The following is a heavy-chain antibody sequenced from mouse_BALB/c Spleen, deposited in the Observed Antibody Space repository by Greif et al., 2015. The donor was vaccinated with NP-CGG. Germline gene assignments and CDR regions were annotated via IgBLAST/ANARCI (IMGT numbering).Heavy chain of an antibody. CDR1: GYAFTNYL. CDR2: INPGSGGT. V-gene: IGHV1-54*01. Sequence: VQLQQSGAELVRPGTSVKVSCKASGYAFTNYLIEWVKQRPGQGLEWIGVINPGSGGTNYNEKFKGKATLTADKSSSTAYMQLSSLTSDDSAVYFCARSASWFAYWGQGTLVTVSA. CDR3: ARSASWFAY. J-gene: IGHJ3*01.